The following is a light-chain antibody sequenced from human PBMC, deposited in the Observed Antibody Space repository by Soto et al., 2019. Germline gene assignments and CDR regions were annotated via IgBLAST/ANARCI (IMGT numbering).Light chain of an antibody. CDR3: APWDDNLSGFYV. V-gene: IGLV1-47*01. CDR2: RNS. CDR1: ASTIGRNY. Sequence: QSVLTQSPSASGTPGQRVTISCSGSASTIGRNYVYWYQQLPGTAPKLLIYRNSQRPSGVPDRFSGSKSGTSASLAISGLRSEDEADYYCAPWDDNLSGFYVFGDGTKLTVL. J-gene: IGLJ1*01.